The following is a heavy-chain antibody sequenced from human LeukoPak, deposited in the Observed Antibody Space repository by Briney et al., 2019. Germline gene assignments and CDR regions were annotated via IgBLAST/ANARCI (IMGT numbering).Heavy chain of an antibody. CDR2: IKQDGSEK. Sequence: GGSLRLSCAASGFTFSSYWMSWVRQAPGKGLEWVANIKQDGSEKYYVDSVKGRFTISRDNAKNSRYLQMNSLRAEDTAVYYCARGSGYSYGWLDYWGQGTLVTVSS. V-gene: IGHV3-7*01. CDR3: ARGSGYSYGWLDY. J-gene: IGHJ4*02. CDR1: GFTFSSYW. D-gene: IGHD5-18*01.